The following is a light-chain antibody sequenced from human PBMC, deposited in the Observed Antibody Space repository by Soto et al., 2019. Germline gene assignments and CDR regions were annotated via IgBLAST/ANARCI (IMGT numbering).Light chain of an antibody. CDR3: QQRSNWPLVT. CDR2: DAS. Sequence: EIVLTQSPATLSFSPGERATLSCRASQSVSTYLAWYQQRPGQPPRLLIYDASSRATGIPARFSGSGSGTKFTITFSSLESEGFAFYYCQQRSNWPLVTFGPGTRVDV. CDR1: QSVSTY. V-gene: IGKV3-11*01. J-gene: IGKJ3*01.